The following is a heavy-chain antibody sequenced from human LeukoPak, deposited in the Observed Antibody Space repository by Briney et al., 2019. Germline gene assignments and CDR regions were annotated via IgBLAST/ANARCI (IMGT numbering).Heavy chain of an antibody. V-gene: IGHV4-34*01. CDR3: VRETLVGARFDY. CDR2: INHSGST. D-gene: IGHD1-26*01. CDR1: GGSFSGYY. Sequence: SETLSLTCAVSGGSFSGYYWSWIRQPPGKGLEWIGEINHSGSTNYNPSLTSRVTISVDTSKNQFSLKLSSVTAADTAVYYCVRETLVGARFDYWGQGTLVTVSS. J-gene: IGHJ4*02.